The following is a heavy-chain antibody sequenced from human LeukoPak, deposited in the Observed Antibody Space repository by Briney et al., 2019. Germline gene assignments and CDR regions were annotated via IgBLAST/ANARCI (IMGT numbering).Heavy chain of an antibody. Sequence: SETLSLTCTVSGGSISSGGYYWSWIRQHPGKGLEWIGYIYYSGSTYYNPSLKSRVTMSVDTSKNQFSLWLSSVTATDTSVYYCARFFGQSMVASDPYGMDVWGQGTTVTVSS. D-gene: IGHD6-19*01. V-gene: IGHV4-31*03. CDR3: ARFFGQSMVASDPYGMDV. CDR2: IYYSGST. CDR1: GGSISSGGYY. J-gene: IGHJ6*02.